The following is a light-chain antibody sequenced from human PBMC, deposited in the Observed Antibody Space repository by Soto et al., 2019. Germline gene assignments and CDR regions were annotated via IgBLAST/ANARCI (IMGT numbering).Light chain of an antibody. CDR1: QSVSTW. V-gene: IGKV1-5*03. CDR2: KAS. J-gene: IGKJ4*01. CDR3: QQYDRYPVT. Sequence: DSQMTQSPSTLAASVGDRVTITCRASQSVSTWLAWYQQKPGKAPKLLIYKASILHSGVSSRFSGSGSGTDFTLTISSLQPDDFATYYCQQYDRYPVTFGGGTKVEVK.